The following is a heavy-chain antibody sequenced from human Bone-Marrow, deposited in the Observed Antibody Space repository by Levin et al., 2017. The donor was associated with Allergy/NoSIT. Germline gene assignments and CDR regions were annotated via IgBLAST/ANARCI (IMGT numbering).Heavy chain of an antibody. CDR2: INPNSGGT. CDR3: ARVVIGSGWYGKYYFDY. Sequence: ASVKVSCKASGYTFTGYYMHWVRQAPGQGLEWMGRINPNSGGTNYAQKFQGRVTMTRDTSISTAYMELSRLRSDDTAVYYCARVVIGSGWYGKYYFDYWGQGTLVTVSS. J-gene: IGHJ4*02. CDR1: GYTFTGYY. V-gene: IGHV1-2*06. D-gene: IGHD6-19*01.